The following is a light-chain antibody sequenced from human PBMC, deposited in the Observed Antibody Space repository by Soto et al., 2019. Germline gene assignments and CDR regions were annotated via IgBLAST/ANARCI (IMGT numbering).Light chain of an antibody. CDR3: QQYETFSGT. V-gene: IGKV1-39*01. J-gene: IGKJ1*01. CDR1: QSISNF. CDR2: AAI. Sequence: DIQMTQSPSSLSASVGDRVTITCRASQSISNFLNWYQQKPGKAPKLLIYAAITLQSGVPSRFSGSGSGTEFTLTISSLQPDDFATYYCQQYETFSGTFGPGTKV.